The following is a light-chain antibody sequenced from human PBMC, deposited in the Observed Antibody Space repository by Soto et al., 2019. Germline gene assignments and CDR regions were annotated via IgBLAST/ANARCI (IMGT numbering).Light chain of an antibody. Sequence: QAVVTQPPSVSAAPGQRVTISCTGSSSNIGAGYDVHWYLHLPGTAPKLLIFGNSHRPSGVPDRFSASKSGTSASLAITGLQAEDEADYYCQSYDNTLSGVVFGGGTKLTVL. CDR2: GNS. CDR3: QSYDNTLSGVV. CDR1: SSNIGAGYD. V-gene: IGLV1-40*01. J-gene: IGLJ2*01.